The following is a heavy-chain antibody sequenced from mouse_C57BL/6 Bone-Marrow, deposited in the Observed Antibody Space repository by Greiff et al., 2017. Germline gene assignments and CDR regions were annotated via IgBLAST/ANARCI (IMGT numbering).Heavy chain of an antibody. D-gene: IGHD6-1*01. CDR3: ARATRGRFAY. CDR1: GYTFTDYN. J-gene: IGHJ3*01. Sequence: VQLQQSGPELVKPGASVKIPCKASGYTFTDYNMDWVKQSHGKSLEWIGDINPNNGGTIYNQKFKGKATLTVDKSSSTAYMELRSLTSEDTAVYYWARATRGRFAYWGQGTLVTVSA. CDR2: INPNNGGT. V-gene: IGHV1-18*01.